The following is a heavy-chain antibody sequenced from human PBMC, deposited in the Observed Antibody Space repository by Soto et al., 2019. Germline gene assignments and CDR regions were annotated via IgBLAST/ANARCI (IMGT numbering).Heavy chain of an antibody. Sequence: EVQLVESGGGLVQPGGSLRLSCAASGFTFGSNWMSWVRQAPGKGLEWVANIKRDGSEKYYVDSVKGRFTISRDNAKNTLYLQMNSLIADDTAVYYCASLEWESTGYADYWGQGTLVTVSS. D-gene: IGHD3-3*01. V-gene: IGHV3-7*03. CDR3: ASLEWESTGYADY. CDR2: IKRDGSEK. CDR1: GFTFGSNW. J-gene: IGHJ4*02.